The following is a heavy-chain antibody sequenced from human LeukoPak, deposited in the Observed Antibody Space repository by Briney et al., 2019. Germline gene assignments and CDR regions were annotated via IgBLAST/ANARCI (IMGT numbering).Heavy chain of an antibody. CDR2: ISGSGANR. Sequence: GGSLRLSCAASGFTFSSYAMIWIRQTPGKGLEWISFISGSGANRFYADSMKGRFTISKDNTKNSLYLQMNSLRAEDTAIYYCATLHFYAMGVWGQGTTVTVSS. CDR3: ATLHFYAMGV. V-gene: IGHV3-23*01. CDR1: GFTFSSYA. J-gene: IGHJ6*02.